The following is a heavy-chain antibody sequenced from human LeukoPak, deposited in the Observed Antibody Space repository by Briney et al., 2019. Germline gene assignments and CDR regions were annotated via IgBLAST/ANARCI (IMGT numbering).Heavy chain of an antibody. Sequence: GGSLRLSCAASGFTFSSYAMSWVPQSPGKGLEWVSAISGSSGSIYYADSVKGGYTISRDNSKNTLYLQMNRLRAENTAGYYCAKGLGFISGSRHWGIDYWGQGTLVTVSS. V-gene: IGHV3-23*01. CDR3: AKGLGFISGSRHWGIDY. D-gene: IGHD3-10*01. J-gene: IGHJ4*02. CDR2: ISGSSGSI. CDR1: GFTFSSYA.